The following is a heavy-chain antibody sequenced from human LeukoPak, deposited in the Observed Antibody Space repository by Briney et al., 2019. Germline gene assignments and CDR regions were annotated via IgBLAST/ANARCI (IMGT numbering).Heavy chain of an antibody. Sequence: SETLSLTCTVSGGSISSYYWSWIRQPPGKGLEWIGYIYYSGSTNYNPSLKSRVTISVDTSKNQFSLKLSSVTAADTAVYYCARVGDSSGYYPPFDYWGQGTLVTVSS. CDR2: IYYSGST. D-gene: IGHD3-22*01. V-gene: IGHV4-59*08. CDR1: GGSISSYY. J-gene: IGHJ4*02. CDR3: ARVGDSSGYYPPFDY.